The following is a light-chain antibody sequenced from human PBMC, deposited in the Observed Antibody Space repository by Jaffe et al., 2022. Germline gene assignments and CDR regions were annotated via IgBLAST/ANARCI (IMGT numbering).Light chain of an antibody. CDR2: DVN. CDR1: SSDVGAYNY. J-gene: IGLJ2*01. CDR3: SSYVGSNNWV. V-gene: IGLV2-8*01. Sequence: QSALTQPPSASGSPGQSVTISCTGTSSDVGAYNYVSWYQQHPGKAPKLMIYDVNKRPSGVPDRFSGSKSGNTASLTVSGLQAEDEADYYCSSYVGSNNWVFGGGTKLTVL.